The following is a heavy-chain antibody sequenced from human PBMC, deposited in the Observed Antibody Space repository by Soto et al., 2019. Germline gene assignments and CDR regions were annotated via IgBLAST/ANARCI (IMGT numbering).Heavy chain of an antibody. CDR2: IYFRGNT. CDR3: AREGGAYDSGGYFIRGACEI. Sequence: SETLSLTCSVSGDSISRIDYYWTWIRQHPEKGLEWIGNIYFRGNTYYSPSLESRLTISVDTSKNQFSLKLTSVTAADTAAYYCAREGGAYDSGGYFIRGACEIWGQGTRVSVAS. D-gene: IGHD3-22*01. J-gene: IGHJ3*02. V-gene: IGHV4-31*03. CDR1: GDSISRIDYY.